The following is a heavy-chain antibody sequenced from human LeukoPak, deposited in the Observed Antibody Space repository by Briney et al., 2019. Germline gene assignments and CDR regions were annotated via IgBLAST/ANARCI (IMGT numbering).Heavy chain of an antibody. CDR2: ISSSSSTI. CDR1: GFTFSSYS. D-gene: IGHD1-26*01. V-gene: IGHV3-48*01. CDR3: ARGGQKGIVGTPRAFDI. J-gene: IGHJ3*02. Sequence: GGSLRLSCAASGFTFSSYSMNWVRQAPGKGLEWVSYISSSSSTIYYADSVKGRFTISRDNAKNSLYLQMNSLRAEDTAVYYRARGGQKGIVGTPRAFDIWGQGTMVTVSS.